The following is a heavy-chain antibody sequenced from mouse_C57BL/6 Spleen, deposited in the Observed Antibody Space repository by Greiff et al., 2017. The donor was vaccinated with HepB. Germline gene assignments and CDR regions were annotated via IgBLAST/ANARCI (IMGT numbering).Heavy chain of an antibody. Sequence: EVQLKESGPELVKPGASVKISCKASGYSFTGYYMNWVKQSPEKSLEWIGEINPSTGGTTYNQKFKAKATLTVDKSSSTAYMQLKSLTSEDSAVYYCARGDYYGSSYEYYYAMDYWGQGTSVTVSS. CDR2: INPSTGGT. CDR1: GYSFTGYY. V-gene: IGHV1-42*01. D-gene: IGHD1-1*01. J-gene: IGHJ4*01. CDR3: ARGDYYGSSYEYYYAMDY.